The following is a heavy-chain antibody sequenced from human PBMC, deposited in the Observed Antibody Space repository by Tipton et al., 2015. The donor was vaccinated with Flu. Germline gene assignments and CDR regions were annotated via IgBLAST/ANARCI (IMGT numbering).Heavy chain of an antibody. Sequence: TLSLTCTVSGGSISSYYWSWIRQPAGKGLEWIGRIYTSGSTNYNPSLKSRVTMSVDTSKNQFSLKLSSVTAADTAIYYCARDDYSNYGANYYYYMDVWGKGTPVTVSS. D-gene: IGHD4-11*01. J-gene: IGHJ6*03. V-gene: IGHV4-4*07. CDR2: IYTSGST. CDR3: ARDDYSNYGANYYYYMDV. CDR1: GGSISSYY.